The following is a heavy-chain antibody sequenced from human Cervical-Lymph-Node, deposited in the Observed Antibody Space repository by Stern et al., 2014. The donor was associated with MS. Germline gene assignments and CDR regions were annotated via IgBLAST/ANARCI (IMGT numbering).Heavy chain of an antibody. V-gene: IGHV4-61*02. CDR1: GGSISSSGYY. CDR3: ATTRWDLFTWNWFDP. CDR2: IHDSGST. D-gene: IGHD1-26*01. J-gene: IGHJ5*02. Sequence: VQLVESGPGLVKPSQTLSLTCTVSGGSISSSGYYWSWIRQPADKGLEWIGRIHDSGSTYYNPSLKSRVTLSMATGQNPFSLKLPSVTAADTAVYYCATTRWDLFTWNWFDPWGQGTLVTVSS.